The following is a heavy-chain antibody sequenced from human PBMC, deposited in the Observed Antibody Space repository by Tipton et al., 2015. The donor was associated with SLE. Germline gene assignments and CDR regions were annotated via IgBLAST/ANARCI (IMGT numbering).Heavy chain of an antibody. CDR1: GGSISASSSS. D-gene: IGHD2-15*01. J-gene: IGHJ4*02. Sequence: GLVKPSETLSLTCTVSGGSISASSSSWGWVRQPPGKGLERIGTMYYTGSTYYMPSLKSRVSISIDTSKNQFSLEVTSVTAADTAVYYCARVQVAGRRATYSFDDWGQGALVTVSA. CDR2: MYYTGST. V-gene: IGHV4-39*07. CDR3: ARVQVAGRRATYSFDD.